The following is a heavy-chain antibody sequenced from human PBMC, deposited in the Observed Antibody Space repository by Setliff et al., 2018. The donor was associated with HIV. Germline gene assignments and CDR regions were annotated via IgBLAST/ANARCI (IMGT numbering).Heavy chain of an antibody. CDR1: GFTFSSYW. J-gene: IGHJ4*02. Sequence: PGGSLRLSCTASGFTFSSYWMSWVRQAPGKGLEWVANIRQDGSEKYYVDSVRGRFTISRDNARNSLYLQVNSLRAEDTAVYYCARGLTHGYSYGYWDSWGRGTLVTVSS. CDR3: ARGLTHGYSYGYWDS. D-gene: IGHD5-18*01. CDR2: IRQDGSEK. V-gene: IGHV3-7*03.